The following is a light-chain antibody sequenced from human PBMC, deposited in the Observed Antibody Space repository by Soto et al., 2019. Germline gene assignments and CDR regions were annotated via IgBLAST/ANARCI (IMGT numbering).Light chain of an antibody. CDR2: GAS. Sequence: ENVLTQSPGTLSLSPWERATLSCRASQSVSNRDLSWYQQKPGQAPRLLIYGASSRATGIPARFSGSGSGTEFTLTISSLQPEDFATYYCQQHGKWPITSGQGTRLEIK. V-gene: IGKV3-20*01. CDR1: QSVSNRD. CDR3: QQHGKWPIT. J-gene: IGKJ5*01.